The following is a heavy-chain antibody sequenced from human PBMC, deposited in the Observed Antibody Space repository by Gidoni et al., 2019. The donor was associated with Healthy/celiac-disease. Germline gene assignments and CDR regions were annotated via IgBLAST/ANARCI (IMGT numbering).Heavy chain of an antibody. D-gene: IGHD5-12*01. CDR3: ARGFQRGGRWLQFAGYYFDY. J-gene: IGHJ4*02. CDR1: GGSFSGYY. Sequence: QVQLQQWGAGLLKPSETLSLTCAVYGGSFSGYYWSWIRQPPGKGLEWIGEINHSGSTNYNPSLKSRVTISVDTSKNQFSLKLSSVTAADTAVYYCARGFQRGGRWLQFAGYYFDYWGQGTLVTVSS. CDR2: INHSGST. V-gene: IGHV4-34*01.